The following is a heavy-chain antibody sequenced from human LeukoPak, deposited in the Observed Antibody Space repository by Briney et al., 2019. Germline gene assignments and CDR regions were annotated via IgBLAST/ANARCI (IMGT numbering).Heavy chain of an antibody. V-gene: IGHV3-21*01. J-gene: IGHJ2*01. Sequence: GGSLRLSCAASGFTFGSYAMSWVRQAPGKGLEWVSSISSSSSYIYYADSVKGRFTISRDNAKNSLYLQMNSLRAEDTAVYYCARSQTPYWYFDLWGRGTLVTVSS. CDR1: GFTFGSYA. CDR3: ARSQTPYWYFDL. CDR2: ISSSSSYI. D-gene: IGHD2-15*01.